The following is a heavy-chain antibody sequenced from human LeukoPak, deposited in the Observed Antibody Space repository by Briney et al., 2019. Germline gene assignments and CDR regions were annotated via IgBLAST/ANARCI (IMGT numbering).Heavy chain of an antibody. D-gene: IGHD4-17*01. Sequence: GGSLRLSCAASGFPFSSYAMSWVRQAPGKGLKWVSAISGGGGTIYYADSVKGRFTISRDNSKNTLYLQMNSLRADDTAVYYCTKGATVSNEGADYWGLGTLVTVSS. CDR1: GFPFSSYA. CDR2: ISGGGGTI. J-gene: IGHJ4*02. CDR3: TKGATVSNEGADY. V-gene: IGHV3-23*01.